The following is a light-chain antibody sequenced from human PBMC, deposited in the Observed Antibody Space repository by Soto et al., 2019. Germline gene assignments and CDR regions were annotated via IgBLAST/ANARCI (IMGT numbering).Light chain of an antibody. Sequence: EKVVTQSPATLSVSPGDRATLSCRASQSFNSDLAWYQQKPGQAPRLLIYGASIRATGTPARFSGSGSGTEFTLTISSLQSEDFAVYYCQQYNNWPPWTFGQGTRVEIK. CDR2: GAS. CDR1: QSFNSD. V-gene: IGKV3-15*01. J-gene: IGKJ1*01. CDR3: QQYNNWPPWT.